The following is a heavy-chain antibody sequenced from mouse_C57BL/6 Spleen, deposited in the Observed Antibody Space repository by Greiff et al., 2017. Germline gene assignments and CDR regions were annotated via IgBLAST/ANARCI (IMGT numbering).Heavy chain of an antibody. D-gene: IGHD2-3*01. CDR3: SRRGADGYYVDY. V-gene: IGHV1-61*01. Sequence: QVRLQQPGAELVRPGSSVKLSCKASGYTFTSYWMDWVKQRPGQGLEWIGNIYPSDSETHYNHKFKDKATLTVDKSSSTAYMQLSSLTSEDSAVYYCSRRGADGYYVDYWGQGTTLTVSS. J-gene: IGHJ2*01. CDR2: IYPSDSET. CDR1: GYTFTSYW.